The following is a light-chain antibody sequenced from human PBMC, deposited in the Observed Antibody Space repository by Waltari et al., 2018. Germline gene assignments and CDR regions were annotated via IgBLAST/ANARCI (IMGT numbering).Light chain of an antibody. V-gene: IGKV3-20*01. CDR3: QHYVRLPAT. J-gene: IGKJ1*01. CDR1: QSISRS. Sequence: EIMLTQSPGTLSLSPGERATLSCRASQSISRSLAWYQHKPGQAPRLLIYGASSRATGIPDRFSGSGSGTDFSLTISRLQPEDFAVYYCQHYVRLPATFGQGTKV. CDR2: GAS.